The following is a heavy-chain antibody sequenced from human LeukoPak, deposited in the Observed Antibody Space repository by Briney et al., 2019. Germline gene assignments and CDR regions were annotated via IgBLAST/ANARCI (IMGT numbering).Heavy chain of an antibody. CDR2: ISSSGSTI. CDR1: GFTFSSYE. D-gene: IGHD3-22*01. Sequence: GGSLRLSCAASGFTFSSYEMNWVRQAPGKGLEWVSYISSSGSTIYYADSVKGRFTISRDNAKNSLYLQMNSLRAEDTAVYYCAIIPTYYYDSSGYFEGYWGQGTLVTVSS. CDR3: AIIPTYYYDSSGYFEGY. V-gene: IGHV3-48*03. J-gene: IGHJ4*02.